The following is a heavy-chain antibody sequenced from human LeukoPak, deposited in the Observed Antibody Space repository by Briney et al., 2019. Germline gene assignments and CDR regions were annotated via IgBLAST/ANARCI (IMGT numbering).Heavy chain of an antibody. CDR2: IYYSGST. J-gene: IGHJ5*02. CDR3: ARHRGIVVVPAATGFDP. D-gene: IGHD2-2*01. CDR1: GGSISSYY. V-gene: IGHV4-59*08. Sequence: SETLSLTCTVSGGSISSYYWSWIRQPPGKGLEWIGYIYYSGSTNYNPSLKSRVTISVDTSKNQFSLKPSSVTAADTAVYYCARHRGIVVVPAATGFDPWGQGTLVTVSS.